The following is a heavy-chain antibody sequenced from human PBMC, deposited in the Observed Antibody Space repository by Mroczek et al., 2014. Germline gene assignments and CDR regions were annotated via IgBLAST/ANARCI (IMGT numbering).Heavy chain of an antibody. J-gene: IGHJ3*02. CDR3: ASPYDILTGYSFDAFDI. CDR2: ISSSSSYI. D-gene: IGHD3-9*01. V-gene: IGHV3-21*01. CDR1: GFTFSSYS. Sequence: VQLVQSGGGLVKPGGSLRLSCAASGFTFSSYSMNWVRQAPGKGLEWVSSISSSSSYIYYADSVKGRFTTSRDNAKNSLYLQMNSLRAEDTAVYYCASPYDILTGYSFDAFDIWGQGTMVTVSS.